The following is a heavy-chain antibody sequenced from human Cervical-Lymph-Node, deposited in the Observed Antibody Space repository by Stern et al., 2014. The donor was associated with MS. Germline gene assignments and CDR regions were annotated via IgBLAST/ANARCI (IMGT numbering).Heavy chain of an antibody. Sequence: QVQLVESGPGLVKPSETLSLTCTVSGGSISSYYWSWIRQPPGKGLEWIGDIYYSGSTNYNPSLKSRVTISVDTSKNQFSLKLSSVTAADTAVYYCARDRIVVVPAAMFRYFDLWGRGTLVTVSS. J-gene: IGHJ2*01. D-gene: IGHD2-2*01. CDR1: GGSISSYY. V-gene: IGHV4-59*01. CDR2: IYYSGST. CDR3: ARDRIVVVPAAMFRYFDL.